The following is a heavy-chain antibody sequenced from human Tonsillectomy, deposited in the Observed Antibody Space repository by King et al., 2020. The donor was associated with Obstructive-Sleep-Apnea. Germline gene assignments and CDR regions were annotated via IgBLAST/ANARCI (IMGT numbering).Heavy chain of an antibody. V-gene: IGHV1-18*01. CDR2: ISPYNGDT. CDR3: ARTYYSGSGSYYHSQQHGAFDY. Sequence: QVQLVESGAEVKKPGASVKVSCKASDYTFTNYGITWVRQAPGQGLEWMGWISPYNGDTNYAQRLQGRVTMTTDTSTSTAYMELRSLRPDDTAVYYCARTYYSGSGSYYHSQQHGAFDYWGQGTLVTVSS. D-gene: IGHD3-10*01. CDR1: DYTFTNYG. J-gene: IGHJ4*02.